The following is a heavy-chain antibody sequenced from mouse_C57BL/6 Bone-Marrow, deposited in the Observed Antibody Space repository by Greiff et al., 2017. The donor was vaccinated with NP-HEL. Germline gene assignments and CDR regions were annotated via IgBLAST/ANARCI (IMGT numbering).Heavy chain of an antibody. CDR2: ISYDGSN. Sequence: EVKLQESGPGLVKPSQSLSLTCSVTGYSITSGYYWNWIRQFPGNKLEWMGYISYDGSNNYNPSLKNRISITRDTSKNQFFLKLNSVTTEDTATYYCAVTTVVAPYYYAMDYWGQGTSVTVSS. V-gene: IGHV3-6*01. J-gene: IGHJ4*01. CDR1: GYSITSGYY. CDR3: AVTTVVAPYYYAMDY. D-gene: IGHD1-1*01.